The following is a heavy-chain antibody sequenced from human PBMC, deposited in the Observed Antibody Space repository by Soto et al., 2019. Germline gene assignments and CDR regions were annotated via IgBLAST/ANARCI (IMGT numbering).Heavy chain of an antibody. Sequence: EVELLESGGGLVRPGGSLRLSCAASGFTFSHYVLSWVRQSPERGLEWVSSISGSGSSVYVADSVRGRFIMSRDLSTNTVSLQMNSLRAEDTAVYYCAKVTKRAAAGRYEYYKYGMDVWGQGTTVTVSS. V-gene: IGHV3-23*01. J-gene: IGHJ6*02. CDR1: GFTFSHYV. CDR2: ISGSGSSV. D-gene: IGHD6-13*01. CDR3: AKVTKRAAAGRYEYYKYGMDV.